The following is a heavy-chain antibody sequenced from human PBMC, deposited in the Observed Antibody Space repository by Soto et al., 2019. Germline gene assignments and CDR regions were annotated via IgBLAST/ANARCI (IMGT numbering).Heavy chain of an antibody. CDR3: ARGAPIAARPYYYGMAV. V-gene: IGHV3-74*01. CDR1: GFTFSSYW. Sequence: PGGSLRLSCAASGFTFSSYWMHWVRQVPGKGLVWVSRINSDGSTTTYADSVKGRFTISRDNAKNMLHLQMNSLRADDTAVYYCARGAPIAARPYYYGMAVWGQGTTVTVSS. J-gene: IGHJ6*02. CDR2: INSDGSTT. D-gene: IGHD6-6*01.